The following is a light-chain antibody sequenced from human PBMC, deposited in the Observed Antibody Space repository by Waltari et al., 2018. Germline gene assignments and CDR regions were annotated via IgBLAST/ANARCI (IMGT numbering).Light chain of an antibody. CDR2: DAS. J-gene: IGKJ1*01. CDR1: QSVSRT. CDR3: QKYGNLPAT. V-gene: IGKV3-20*01. Sequence: ESVLTQSPGTLSLSPGERATLSCRASQSVSRTLAWYQQKPGQAPRLLIYDASRRATGIPDRFSGSGSGTDFSLTISRLEPEDFAWYFCQKYGNLPATFGQGTKVEIK.